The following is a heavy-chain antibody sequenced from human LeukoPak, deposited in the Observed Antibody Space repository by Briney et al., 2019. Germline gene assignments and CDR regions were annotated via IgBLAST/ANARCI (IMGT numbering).Heavy chain of an antibody. Sequence: GGSLRLSCAASGFTFSNYNMNWVRQAPGKGLEWVSSISSSSSYIYYADSVKGRFTISRDNAKNSLYLQMNSLRAEDTAVYYCASMTYYYDSSGYSNLYYFDYWGQGTLVTVSS. V-gene: IGHV3-21*01. CDR3: ASMTYYYDSSGYSNLYYFDY. J-gene: IGHJ4*02. D-gene: IGHD3-22*01. CDR2: ISSSSSYI. CDR1: GFTFSNYN.